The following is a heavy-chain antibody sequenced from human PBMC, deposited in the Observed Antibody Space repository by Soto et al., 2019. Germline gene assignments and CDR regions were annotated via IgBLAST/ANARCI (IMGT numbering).Heavy chain of an antibody. J-gene: IGHJ3*02. CDR2: INRDGRKK. V-gene: IGHV3-7*04. CDR1: GFTLSAYW. Sequence: EVQLEESGGDLVQPGGSLRLSCAASGFTLSAYWMTWVCQAPGKGLEWVANINRDGRKKTYLDSVRGRFTISRDNVGNSLYLQRDSLRAPDPALYSCARDVSPGSSGLYLNAFDIWGPGTMVTVSS. CDR3: ARDVSPGSSGLYLNAFDI. D-gene: IGHD6-25*01.